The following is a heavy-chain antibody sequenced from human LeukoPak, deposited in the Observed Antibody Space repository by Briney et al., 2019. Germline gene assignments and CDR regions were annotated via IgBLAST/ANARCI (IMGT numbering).Heavy chain of an antibody. D-gene: IGHD3-22*01. Sequence: GGSLRLSCAASGFTFSNYAMSWVRQAPGKGLEWVSATSGRGGSTFYADSVKGRFTISRDNSKNTLYLQMNSLRAEDTAIYYCAKNLRTTMTVVVVLDYWGQGTLVTVSS. J-gene: IGHJ4*02. V-gene: IGHV3-23*01. CDR1: GFTFSNYA. CDR3: AKNLRTTMTVVVVLDY. CDR2: TSGRGGST.